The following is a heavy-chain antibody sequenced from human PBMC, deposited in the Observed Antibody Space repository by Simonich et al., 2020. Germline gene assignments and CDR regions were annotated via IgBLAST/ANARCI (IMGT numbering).Heavy chain of an antibody. J-gene: IGHJ4*02. V-gene: IGHV3-21*01. D-gene: IGHD6-13*01. CDR3: ARDSSSWYYFDY. Sequence: EVQLVESGGGLVKPGGSLRLSCAASGFTFSSYSMNWVRQAPGKGLDWVSSISSSSSYIYYADSVKGRFTISRDNAKNSLYLQMNSLRAEDTAVYYCARDSSSWYYFDYWGQGTLVTVSS. CDR1: GFTFSSYS. CDR2: ISSSSSYI.